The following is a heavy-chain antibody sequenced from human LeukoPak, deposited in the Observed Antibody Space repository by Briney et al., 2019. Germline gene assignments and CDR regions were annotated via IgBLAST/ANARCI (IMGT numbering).Heavy chain of an antibody. V-gene: IGHV4-4*07. Sequence: SETLSLTCTVSGASISSYYWGWIRRPAGKGLEWIGRIFTRGSPNYNPSLESRVTMSVGTSKNQFSLKLSSVTPADTAVYYCARVVDYYDSSGFFDDWGQGTLVTVSS. CDR1: GASISSYY. CDR3: ARVVDYYDSSGFFDD. J-gene: IGHJ4*02. D-gene: IGHD3-22*01. CDR2: IFTRGSP.